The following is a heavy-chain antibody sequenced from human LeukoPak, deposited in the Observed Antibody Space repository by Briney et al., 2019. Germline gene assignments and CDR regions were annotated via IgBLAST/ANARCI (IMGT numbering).Heavy chain of an antibody. Sequence: GASVKVSCKASGYTFTSYYMHWVRQAPGQGLEWMGIINPSGGSTSYAQKFQGRVTMTRDTSTSTVYMELSSLRSEDTAVYYCARERENYDFFDYYYYMDVWGKGTRSPSP. CDR3: ARERENYDFFDYYYYMDV. V-gene: IGHV1-46*01. CDR1: GYTFTSYY. CDR2: INPSGGST. J-gene: IGHJ6*03. D-gene: IGHD3-3*01.